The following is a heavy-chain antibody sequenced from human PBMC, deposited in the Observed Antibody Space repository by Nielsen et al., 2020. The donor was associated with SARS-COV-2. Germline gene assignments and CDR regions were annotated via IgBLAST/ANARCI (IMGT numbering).Heavy chain of an antibody. V-gene: IGHV4-30-4*01. J-gene: IGHJ5*02. CDR3: ARESYRDDYGDYVGWFDP. D-gene: IGHD4-17*01. CDR1: GGSISSGDYY. CDR2: IYYSGST. Sequence: SETLSLTCTVSGGSISSGDYYWSWIRQPPGKGLEWIGYIYYSGSTYYNPSLKSRVTISVDTSKNQFSLKLSSVTAADTAVYYCARESYRDDYGDYVGWFDPWGQGTLVTVSS.